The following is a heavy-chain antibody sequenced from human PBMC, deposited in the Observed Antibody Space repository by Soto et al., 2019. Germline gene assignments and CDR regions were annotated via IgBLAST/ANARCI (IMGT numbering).Heavy chain of an antibody. Sequence: QVQLQESGPGLVKPSQTLSLTCTVSGGSISSGGYYWSWIRQHPGKGLEWIGYIYYSGSTYYNPSLKSRVTISVDTSKNQFSLKLSSVTAADTAVYYCAIARPHYYDSSGSRPPLDYWGQGTLVTVSS. D-gene: IGHD3-22*01. V-gene: IGHV4-31*03. CDR3: AIARPHYYDSSGSRPPLDY. CDR1: GGSISSGGYY. J-gene: IGHJ4*02. CDR2: IYYSGST.